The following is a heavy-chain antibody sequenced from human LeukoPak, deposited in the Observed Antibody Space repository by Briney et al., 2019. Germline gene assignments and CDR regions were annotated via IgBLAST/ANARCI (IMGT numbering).Heavy chain of an antibody. CDR1: GFTFSSRP. CDR2: SSGNGRNT. V-gene: IGHV3-64D*06. Sequence: GGSLRLSCSASGFTFSSRPMHWVRQAPGKGLECVSGSSGNGRNTYYADSVKGRFTISRDNPKNTVYLQMSSLRPEDTAVYYCVNQISGWVYWGQGTLVTVSS. J-gene: IGHJ4*02. CDR3: VNQISGWVY. D-gene: IGHD6-19*01.